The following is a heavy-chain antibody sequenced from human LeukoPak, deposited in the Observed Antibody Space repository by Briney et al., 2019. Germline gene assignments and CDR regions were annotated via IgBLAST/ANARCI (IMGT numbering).Heavy chain of an antibody. CDR1: GGSINSYY. D-gene: IGHD4/OR15-4a*01. Sequence: SETLSLTCTVSGGSINSYYWSWIRQPPGKGLEWIGFIYYSGSTNYNPSLKSRVTISVDTSKNQFSLKLSSVTAADTAVYYCVRVVRMSVRESKGLWSYNGDSYYFDYWGQGTLVTVSS. CDR3: VRVVRMSVRESKGLWSYNGDSYYFDY. V-gene: IGHV4-59*01. CDR2: IYYSGST. J-gene: IGHJ4*02.